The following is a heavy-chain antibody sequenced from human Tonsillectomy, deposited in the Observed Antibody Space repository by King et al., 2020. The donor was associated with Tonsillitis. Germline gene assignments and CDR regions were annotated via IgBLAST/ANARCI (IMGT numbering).Heavy chain of an antibody. V-gene: IGHV3-30*18. CDR1: GFAFSSYG. Sequence: VQLVESGGGVVQPGRSLRLSCAAYGFAFSSYGMHWVRQAPGKGLEWVAVISYDGSEKYYADSVKGRFTLSRENSKNTLYLQMNSLRAEDTAVYYWAKAHLEWLPPAPSCFDPWGQGALVTVSS. CDR2: ISYDGSEK. CDR3: AKAHLEWLPPAPSCFDP. D-gene: IGHD3-3*01. J-gene: IGHJ5*02.